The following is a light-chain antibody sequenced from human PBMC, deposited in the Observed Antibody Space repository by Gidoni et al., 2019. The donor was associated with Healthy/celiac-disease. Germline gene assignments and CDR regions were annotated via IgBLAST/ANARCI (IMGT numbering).Light chain of an antibody. CDR2: DAS. CDR1: QSISNW. J-gene: IGKJ4*01. CDR3: QQYNSGPLT. Sequence: DIYMTQSPSTLSASVGDRVTITCRASQSISNWLAWYQQKPGKAPKLLIYDASSLESGVPSRFSGSGSGTEFTLTISSLQPDDFATYYCQQYNSGPLTFGGGTKVEIK. V-gene: IGKV1-5*01.